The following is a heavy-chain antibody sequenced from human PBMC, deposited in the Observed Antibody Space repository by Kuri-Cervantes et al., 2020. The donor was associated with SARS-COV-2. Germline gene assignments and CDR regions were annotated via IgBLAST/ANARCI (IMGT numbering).Heavy chain of an antibody. CDR3: AKAYWNYNYFDY. V-gene: IGHV3-23*01. CDR2: ISGSGGST. Sequence: GESLKISCAASGFTSSSYAMSWVRQAPGKGLEWVSAISGSGGSTYYADSVKGRFTISRDNSKNTLYLQMNSLRAEDTAVYYCAKAYWNYNYFDYWGQGTLVTVSS. J-gene: IGHJ4*02. CDR1: GFTSSSYA. D-gene: IGHD1-7*01.